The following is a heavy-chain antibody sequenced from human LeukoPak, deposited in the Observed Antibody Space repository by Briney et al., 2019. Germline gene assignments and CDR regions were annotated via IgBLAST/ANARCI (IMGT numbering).Heavy chain of an antibody. D-gene: IGHD6-13*01. J-gene: IGHJ4*02. CDR2: ISWNSGRI. CDR1: GFTFGDYA. V-gene: IGHV3-9*01. CDR3: AKDISGSSHYFFDY. Sequence: PGRSLRLSCAASGFTFGDYAMHWVRQAPGKGLEWVSGISWNSGRICYADSVKGQFTISRDNAKTSLYLQMHSLRAEDTALYYCAKDISGSSHYFFDYWGQGTLVTVSS.